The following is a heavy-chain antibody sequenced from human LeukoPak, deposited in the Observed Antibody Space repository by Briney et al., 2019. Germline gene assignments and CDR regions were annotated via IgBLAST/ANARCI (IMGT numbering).Heavy chain of an antibody. J-gene: IGHJ4*02. D-gene: IGHD1-7*01. Sequence: GGSLRLSCAASGFTFSSYAMIWVRQAPGKGLEGVSGISGSGGSTFSADSVKGRFTISRDNSKNTLYLQMNSLRAEDTAVYSCAKEEGITGTTVDYWGQGTLVTVSS. CDR2: ISGSGGST. V-gene: IGHV3-23*01. CDR3: AKEEGITGTTVDY. CDR1: GFTFSSYA.